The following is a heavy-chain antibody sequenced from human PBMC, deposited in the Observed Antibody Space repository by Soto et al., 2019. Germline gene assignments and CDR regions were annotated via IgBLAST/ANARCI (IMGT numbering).Heavy chain of an antibody. CDR2: ISYDGSNK. J-gene: IGHJ4*02. CDR1: GFTFSSYG. V-gene: IGHV3-30*18. Sequence: QVQLVESGGGVVQPGRSLRLSCAASGFTFSSYGMHWVRQAPGKGLEWVAVISYDGSNKYCADSVKGRFTISRDNSKNTLYLQMNSLRAEDTAVYYCAKGSTHFDYWGQGTLVTVSS. CDR3: AKGSTHFDY.